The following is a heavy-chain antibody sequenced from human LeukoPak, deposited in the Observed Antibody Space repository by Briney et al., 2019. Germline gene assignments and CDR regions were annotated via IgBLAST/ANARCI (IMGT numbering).Heavy chain of an antibody. CDR1: GFTFSSYA. CDR2: ISGSGGST. D-gene: IGHD3-22*01. CDR3: AKGLGYYDSSGYPY. V-gene: IGHV3-23*01. J-gene: IGHJ4*02. Sequence: GGSLRLSCAASGFTFSSYAMSWVRQAPGKGLEWVSAISGSGGSTYYADSVKGRFTISRDNFKNTLYLQMNSLRAEDTAVYYCAKGLGYYDSSGYPYWGQGTLVTVSS.